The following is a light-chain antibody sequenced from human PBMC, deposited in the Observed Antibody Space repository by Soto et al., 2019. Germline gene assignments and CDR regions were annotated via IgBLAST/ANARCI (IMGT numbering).Light chain of an antibody. CDR3: QQYGSSPWT. CDR1: QSVSSNN. Sequence: DIVMTQSPLSLSVPPGGTASISSRASQSVSSNNLVWYQQKPGQAPRIXSYGASYRAAGIPDRFSGSGSGTEFTLTISRLEPEDFALYYCQQYGSSPWTFGQGTKVDIK. CDR2: GAS. V-gene: IGKV3-20*01. J-gene: IGKJ1*01.